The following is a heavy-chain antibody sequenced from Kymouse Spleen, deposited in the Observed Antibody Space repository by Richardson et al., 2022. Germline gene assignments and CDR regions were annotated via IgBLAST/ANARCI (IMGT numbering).Heavy chain of an antibody. CDR1: GGSISSSSYY. CDR3: ARHSWTYYYGMDV. D-gene: IGHD2-15*01,IGHD6-13*01. V-gene: IGHV4-39*01. J-gene: IGHJ6*02. CDR2: IYYSGST. Sequence: QLQLQESGPGLVKPSETLSLTCTVSGGSISSSSYYWGWIRQPPGKGLEWIGSIYYSGSTYYNPSLKSRVTISVDTSKNQFSLKLSSVTAADTAVYYCARHSWTYYYGMDVWGQGTTVTVSS.